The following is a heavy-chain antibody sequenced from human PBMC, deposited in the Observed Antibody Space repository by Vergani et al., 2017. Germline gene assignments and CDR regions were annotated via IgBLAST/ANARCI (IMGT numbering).Heavy chain of an antibody. Sequence: VQLVESGGGLVQPGGSLRLSCAASGFTFSSYAMSWVRQAPGKGLEWVSAISGSGGSTYYADSVKGRFTISRDNSKNTLYLQMNSLRAEDTAVYYCAKIGVGVLRFLEWLSYFDYWGQGTLVTVSS. CDR2: ISGSGGST. V-gene: IGHV3-23*04. CDR1: GFTFSSYA. D-gene: IGHD3-3*01. CDR3: AKIGVGVLRFLEWLSYFDY. J-gene: IGHJ4*02.